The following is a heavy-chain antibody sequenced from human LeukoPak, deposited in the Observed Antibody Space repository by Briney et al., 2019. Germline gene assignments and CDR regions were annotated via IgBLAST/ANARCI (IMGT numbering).Heavy chain of an antibody. CDR3: AKDWINGYCSSTSCRTTRGSDYFDY. D-gene: IGHD2-2*03. V-gene: IGHV3-33*06. CDR2: IWYDGSNK. J-gene: IGHJ4*02. Sequence: PGGSLRLSCAASGFTFSTYGMHWVRQAPGKRLEWVAVIWYDGSNKYYADSVKGRFTISRDNSKNTLYLQMNSLRAEDTAVYYCAKDWINGYCSSTSCRTTRGSDYFDYWGQGTLVTVSS. CDR1: GFTFSTYG.